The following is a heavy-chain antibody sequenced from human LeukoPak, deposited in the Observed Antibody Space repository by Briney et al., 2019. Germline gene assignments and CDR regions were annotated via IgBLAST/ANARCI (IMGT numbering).Heavy chain of an antibody. CDR2: IYPGDSDT. CDR3: ARSYDSSAHDAFDI. J-gene: IGHJ3*02. V-gene: IGHV5-51*01. Sequence: GEPLKISCKGSGYSFTSYWIGWVRQLPGKGLEWMGIIYPGDSDTRYSPSFQGQVTISADKSISTAYLQWSSLKASDTAMYYCARSYDSSAHDAFDIWGQGTRVTVSS. D-gene: IGHD3-22*01. CDR1: GYSFTSYW.